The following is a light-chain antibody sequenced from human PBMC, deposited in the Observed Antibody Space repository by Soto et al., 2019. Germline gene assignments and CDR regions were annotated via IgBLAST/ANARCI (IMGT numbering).Light chain of an antibody. CDR1: QRISSN. Sequence: EIVMTHSPATLSVSPRERATLSCSSSQRISSNLAWYQQKPGQAPRLLIYGASTRATGIPERFSGSGSGTEFTLTISRLEPEDFAVYYCQQYGSSGTFGQGTKVDIK. V-gene: IGKV3-15*01. CDR2: GAS. CDR3: QQYGSSGT. J-gene: IGKJ1*01.